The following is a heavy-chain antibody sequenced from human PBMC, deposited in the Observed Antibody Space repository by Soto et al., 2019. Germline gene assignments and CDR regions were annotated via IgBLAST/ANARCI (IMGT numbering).Heavy chain of an antibody. D-gene: IGHD3-3*01. J-gene: IGHJ4*02. Sequence: TSETLSLTCTVSGGSISSSSYYWGWIRQPPGKGLEWIGSIYYSGSTYYNPSLKSRVTISVDTSKNQFSLKLSSVTAADTAVYYCATQRDFFGVVNYDYWGQGTLVTVSS. CDR2: IYYSGST. V-gene: IGHV4-39*01. CDR1: GGSISSSSYY. CDR3: ATQRDFFGVVNYDY.